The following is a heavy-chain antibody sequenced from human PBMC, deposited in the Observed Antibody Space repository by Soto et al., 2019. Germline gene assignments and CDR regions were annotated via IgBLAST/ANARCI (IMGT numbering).Heavy chain of an antibody. D-gene: IGHD2-21*01. V-gene: IGHV2-5*02. CDR1: GFSLSGDGVG. CDR3: AHAYGGTSWPNDAFDI. J-gene: IGHJ3*02. CDR2: IYWDDDQ. Sequence: QITLKESGPTLVKPTQTLTLTCTVSGFSLSGDGVGVGWIRQPPGKALEWLALIYWDDDQRYSPSLKTRLTITKGTSKNQVVLTMTNMDPVDTATYYCAHAYGGTSWPNDAFDIWGQGTVVTVSS.